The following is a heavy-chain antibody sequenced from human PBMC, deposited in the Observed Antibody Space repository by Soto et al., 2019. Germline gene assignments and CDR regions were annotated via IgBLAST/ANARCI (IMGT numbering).Heavy chain of an antibody. V-gene: IGHV3-30*18. Sequence: GGSLRLSCAASGFTFGSYGMHWVRQAPGKGLEWVAVISYDGSNKYYADSVKGRFTISRDNSKNTLYLQMNSLRAEDTAVYYCAKDLLFANYYDSSGSHYYYYGMDVWGQGTTVTV. J-gene: IGHJ6*02. D-gene: IGHD3-22*01. CDR3: AKDLLFANYYDSSGSHYYYYGMDV. CDR2: ISYDGSNK. CDR1: GFTFGSYG.